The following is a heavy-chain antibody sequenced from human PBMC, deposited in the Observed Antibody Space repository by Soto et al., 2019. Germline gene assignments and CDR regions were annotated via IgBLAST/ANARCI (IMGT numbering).Heavy chain of an antibody. CDR2: ISYDGSNK. J-gene: IGHJ4*02. V-gene: IGHV3-30-3*01. D-gene: IGHD6-19*01. CDR3: ARSRPQWLVGYYFDY. CDR1: GFTFSSYA. Sequence: PGGSLRLSCAASGFTFSSYAMHWVRQAPGKGLEWVAVISYDGSNKYYADSVKGRFTISRDNSKNTLYLQMNSLRAEDTAVYYCARSRPQWLVGYYFDYWGQGTLVTVSS.